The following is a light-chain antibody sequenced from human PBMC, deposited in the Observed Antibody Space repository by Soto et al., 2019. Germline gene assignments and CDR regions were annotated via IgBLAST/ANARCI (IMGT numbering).Light chain of an antibody. J-gene: IGLJ1*01. V-gene: IGLV2-14*01. Sequence: QSVLTQPASVSGSPGQSITISCTGTSSDVGGYNYVSWYQLHPGKAPNLMVYEVSNRPSGVSNRFSGSKSGNTASLTISGLQAEDEADYYCSSYTSSTAYVFGTGTKVTVL. CDR1: SSDVGGYNY. CDR3: SSYTSSTAYV. CDR2: EVS.